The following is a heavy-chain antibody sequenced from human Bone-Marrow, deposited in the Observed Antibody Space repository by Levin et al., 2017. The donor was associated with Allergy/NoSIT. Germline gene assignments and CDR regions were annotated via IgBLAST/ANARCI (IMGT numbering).Heavy chain of an antibody. D-gene: IGHD5-12*01. CDR3: ATGGHFFGD. Sequence: GESLKISCAASGFTFRNAWMSWVRQAPGKGLEWIGRIKPKTAGGTTDYAAFVKGRFTISRDDSQNTFFLQMNSLEAEDTAVYFCATGGHFFGDWGQGTLVTVSS. V-gene: IGHV3-15*01. CDR2: IKPKTAGGTT. CDR1: GFTFRNAW. J-gene: IGHJ4*02.